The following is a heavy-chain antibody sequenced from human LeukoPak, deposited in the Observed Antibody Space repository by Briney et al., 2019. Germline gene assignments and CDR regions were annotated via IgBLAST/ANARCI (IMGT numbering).Heavy chain of an antibody. Sequence: GGSLRLSCAASGFTFSSYAMSWVRQAPGKGLEWVSAISGSGGSTYYADSVKGRFTISRDNSKNTLYLQMNSLRAEDTAVYYCARDTVYSSGWYAYWGQGTLVTVSS. D-gene: IGHD6-19*01. V-gene: IGHV3-23*01. CDR2: ISGSGGST. J-gene: IGHJ4*02. CDR1: GFTFSSYA. CDR3: ARDTVYSSGWYAY.